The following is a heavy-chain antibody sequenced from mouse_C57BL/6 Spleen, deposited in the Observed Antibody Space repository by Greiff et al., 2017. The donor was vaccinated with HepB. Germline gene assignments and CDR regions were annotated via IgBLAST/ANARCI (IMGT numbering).Heavy chain of an antibody. CDR3: ARHGSPGSSYGYFDY. Sequence: EVKLVESGGDLVKPGGSLKLSCAASGFTFSSYGMSWVRQTPDKRLEWVATISSGGSYTYYPDSVKGRFTISRDNAKNTLYLQMSSLKSEDTAMYYCARHGSPGSSYGYFDYWGQGTTLTVSS. CDR1: GFTFSSYG. V-gene: IGHV5-6*02. CDR2: ISSGGSYT. J-gene: IGHJ2*01. D-gene: IGHD1-1*01.